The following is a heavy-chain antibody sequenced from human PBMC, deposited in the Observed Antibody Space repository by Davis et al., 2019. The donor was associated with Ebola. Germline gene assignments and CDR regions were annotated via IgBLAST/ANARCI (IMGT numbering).Heavy chain of an antibody. CDR2: ISFDGSDT. CDR3: VAEVWDGNSGFDH. Sequence: GGSLRLSCATSGFTFTYSGMHWVRQAPGRGLEWVAVISFDGSDTYYADSVKGRFSISRDNSKNTLYLHMNSLRPDDTAVYDWVAEVWDGNSGFDHWGQGTLVAVSS. J-gene: IGHJ4*02. D-gene: IGHD3-16*01. CDR1: GFTFTYSG. V-gene: IGHV3-30*03.